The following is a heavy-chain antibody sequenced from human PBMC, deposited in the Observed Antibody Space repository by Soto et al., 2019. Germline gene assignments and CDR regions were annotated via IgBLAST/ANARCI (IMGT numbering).Heavy chain of an antibody. J-gene: IGHJ4*01. CDR3: AGSMVREPEY. Sequence: SETLSLSRTVYGGSFSGYYWSWIRQPPGKGLGWVWKLNHSGSTNNNPSLKRRGTISVDTSKNQFSLKLSSLTAPDTAVYYCAGSMVREPEYWGQGTLVTVSS. D-gene: IGHD3-10*01. CDR1: GGSFSGYY. CDR2: LNHSGST. V-gene: IGHV4-34*04.